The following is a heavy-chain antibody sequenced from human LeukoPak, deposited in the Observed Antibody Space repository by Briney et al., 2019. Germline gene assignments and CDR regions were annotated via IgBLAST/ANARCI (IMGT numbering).Heavy chain of an antibody. V-gene: IGHV3-48*04. J-gene: IGHJ4*02. D-gene: IGHD6-19*01. CDR3: ARGLGSGWYPFDY. CDR1: GFSFSSYT. CDR2: ISSSSSNI. Sequence: GGSLRLSCAASGFSFSSYTMNWVRQAPGKGLEWVSYISSSSSNIYYADSVKGRFTISRDNAKNSLYLQMNSLRAEDTAVYYCARGLGSGWYPFDYWGQGTLVTVSS.